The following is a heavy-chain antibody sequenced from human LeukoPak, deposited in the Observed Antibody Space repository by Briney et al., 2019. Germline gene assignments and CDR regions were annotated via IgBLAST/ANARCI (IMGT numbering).Heavy chain of an antibody. CDR2: ISGTGGST. J-gene: IGHJ2*01. D-gene: IGHD1-7*01. Sequence: GGSLRLSCAASGFTFSSYAMSWVRQAPGKGLEWVSAISGTGGSTYYADSVKGRFTISRDNSKSTVYLQMNSLRAEDTALYYCARKGTWSLDLWGRGTLVTVSS. V-gene: IGHV3-23*01. CDR1: GFTFSSYA. CDR3: ARKGTWSLDL.